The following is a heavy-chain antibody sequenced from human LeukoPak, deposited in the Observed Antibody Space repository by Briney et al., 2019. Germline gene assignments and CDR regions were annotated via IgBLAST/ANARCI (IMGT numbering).Heavy chain of an antibody. CDR2: FYYSWTT. CDR1: GGSLSSGNYY. Sequence: SETLSLTCTVSGGSLSSGNYYWTWIRQPPGEGLEWIAYFYYSWTTYYNPSLKSRVTTSVDTSKNQFSLELTSVTAADTAVYYCARYGDNSIDSWGQGTLATLSS. CDR3: ARYGDNSIDS. V-gene: IGHV4-30-4*01. J-gene: IGHJ4*02. D-gene: IGHD4-17*01.